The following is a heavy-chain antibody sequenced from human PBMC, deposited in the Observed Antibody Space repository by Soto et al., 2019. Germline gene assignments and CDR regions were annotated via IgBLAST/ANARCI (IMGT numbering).Heavy chain of an antibody. Sequence: QVQLVESGGGVVQPGTSLKLSCEPSGFTFSNYGMHWVRQIPDKGLDWVAVITRDGVDAKYAEFVQGRFRISRDNSINALYLQRSSVAADETAVYYCARDDDGPGNNMDVWGRGTTVTGAS. CDR3: ARDDDGPGNNMDV. CDR2: ITRDGVDA. J-gene: IGHJ6*02. CDR1: GFTFSNYG. V-gene: IGHV3-33*01. D-gene: IGHD1-1*01.